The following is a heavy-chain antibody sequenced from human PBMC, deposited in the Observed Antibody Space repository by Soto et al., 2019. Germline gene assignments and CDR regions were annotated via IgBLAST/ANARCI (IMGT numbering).Heavy chain of an antibody. D-gene: IGHD1-1*01. CDR2: IYPGHSDT. CDR3: ARPLQGNWFDP. V-gene: IGHV5-51*01. J-gene: IGHJ5*02. CDR1: GYSFTSYW. Sequence: GESLKISCKGSGYSFTSYWIGWVRQMPGKGLGWRGIIYPGHSDTRYSPSFQGKVTISADKSISTAYLQWSSLKASDTAMYYCARPLQGNWFDPWGQGTLVTVSS.